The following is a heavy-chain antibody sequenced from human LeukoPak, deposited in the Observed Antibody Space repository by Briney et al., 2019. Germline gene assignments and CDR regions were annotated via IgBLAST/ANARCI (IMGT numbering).Heavy chain of an antibody. CDR2: IYYSGST. CDR3: ARHPLGYFDRMEYFQH. V-gene: IGHV4-39*01. D-gene: IGHD3-9*01. CDR1: AGSISSSSSY. Sequence: SETLSLTCTVAAGSISSSSSYWGWIRQPPGKGLEWIGSIYYSGSTYYNPSLKSRVTISVDTSKNKFSLKLSSVSAADTAVYYCARHPLGYFDRMEYFQHWGQGTLVTASS. J-gene: IGHJ1*01.